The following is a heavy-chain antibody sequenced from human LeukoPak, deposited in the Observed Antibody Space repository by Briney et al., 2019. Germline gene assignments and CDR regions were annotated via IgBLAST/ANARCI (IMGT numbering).Heavy chain of an antibody. J-gene: IGHJ3*02. CDR3: AGEGLLARISSGDDFDI. Sequence: GGSLRLSCAASGFTFRSYTMNWVRQAPGKGLEWVSSISSNTSYIYYADSWRGRITLSRDNTKSSMYMKMHSLRVEDLAVYYCAGEGLLARISSGDDFDIWGRGTMVTVSS. D-gene: IGHD5-24*01. V-gene: IGHV3-21*01. CDR1: GFTFRSYT. CDR2: ISSNTSYI.